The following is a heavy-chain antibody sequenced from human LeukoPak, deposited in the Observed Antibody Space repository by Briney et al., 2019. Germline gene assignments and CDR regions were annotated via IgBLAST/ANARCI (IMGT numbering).Heavy chain of an antibody. CDR1: GGSISSYY. CDR3: ARSHMYYYDSSGYYFDY. J-gene: IGHJ4*02. CDR2: IYYSGST. V-gene: IGHV4-59*01. D-gene: IGHD3-22*01. Sequence: SETLSLTCTVSGGSISSYYWSWIRQPPGKGLEWVGYIYYSGSTNYNPSLKSRVTISVDTSKNQFSLKLSSVTAADTAVYYCARSHMYYYDSSGYYFDYWGQGTLVTVSS.